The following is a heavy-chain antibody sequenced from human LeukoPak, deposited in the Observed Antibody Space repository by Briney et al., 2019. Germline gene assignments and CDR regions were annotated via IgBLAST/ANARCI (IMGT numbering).Heavy chain of an antibody. CDR2: IKQDGSEK. Sequence: SGGSLRLSCAASGFTFSSYWMSWVRQAPGKGLEWVANIKQDGSEKYYVDSVKGRFTISRDNAKNSLYLQMNSLRAEDTAVYYCARGHRYCSSTSCSFWDYWGQGTLVTVSS. V-gene: IGHV3-7*01. CDR1: GFTFSSYW. J-gene: IGHJ4*02. CDR3: ARGHRYCSSTSCSFWDY. D-gene: IGHD2-2*01.